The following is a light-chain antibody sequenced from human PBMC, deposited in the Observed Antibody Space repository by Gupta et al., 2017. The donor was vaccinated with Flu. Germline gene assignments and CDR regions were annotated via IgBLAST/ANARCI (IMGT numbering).Light chain of an antibody. J-gene: IGKJ5*01. V-gene: IGKV1-5*03. Sequence: DVQMTQSPSTLSASVGDRVTITCRASHGISIWLAWYQQKPGKAPKLLISKASTLESGVPSRFSGSGSGTEFTLTISRLQPEDFATYYCQEYNTYSITFGQGTRLDIK. CDR1: HGISIW. CDR2: KAS. CDR3: QEYNTYSIT.